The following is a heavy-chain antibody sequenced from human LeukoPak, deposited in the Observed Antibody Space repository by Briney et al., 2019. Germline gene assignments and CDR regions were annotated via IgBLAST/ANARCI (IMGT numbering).Heavy chain of an antibody. CDR1: VFTFNSYS. V-gene: IGHV3-23*01. D-gene: IGHD4-17*01. J-gene: IGHJ4*02. CDR2: ISGSGGST. CDR3: ARRVTTVVTATSDFDY. Sequence: GGFLRLSCAASVFTFNSYSMSWVRHAPWKGREWVLCISGSGGSTYYADSVKGRFTFSRDNSKNTLYLQMNSLRAEDTAVYYCARRVTTVVTATSDFDYWGQGTLVTVSS.